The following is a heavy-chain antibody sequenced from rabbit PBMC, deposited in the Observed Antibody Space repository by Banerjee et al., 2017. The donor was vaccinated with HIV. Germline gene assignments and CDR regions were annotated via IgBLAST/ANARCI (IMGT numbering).Heavy chain of an antibody. J-gene: IGHJ6*01. CDR3: ASDLDGVIVWNLGW. CDR1: RFPFSDKAV. V-gene: IGHV1S45*01. Sequence: QEQLGESRGGLVKPGGSLKFSCTASRFPFSDKAVMSWVRQTPGKGLQWIACINAVTGKALYATWAKCRFTFSKTSSTTMTLPMTSLSVADTATYFCASDLDGVIVWNLGWWGPATLFSV. D-gene: IGHD4-1*01. CDR2: INAVTGKA.